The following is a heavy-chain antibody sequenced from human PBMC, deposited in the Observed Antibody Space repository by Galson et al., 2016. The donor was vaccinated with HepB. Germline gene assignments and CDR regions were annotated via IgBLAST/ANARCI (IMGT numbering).Heavy chain of an antibody. D-gene: IGHD3-10*01. CDR2: ISYDGSYS. J-gene: IGHJ3*01. Sequence: SLRLSCAASGFSFSTYAMHWVRQAPGKGLEWVALISYDGSYSSYADSVKGRFTIFRDNSKKTLYLQMNSLRAEDTAVYYCAKVPSMVRGFWGQGTMVTVSS. CDR1: GFSFSTYA. V-gene: IGHV3-30*18. CDR3: AKVPSMVRGF.